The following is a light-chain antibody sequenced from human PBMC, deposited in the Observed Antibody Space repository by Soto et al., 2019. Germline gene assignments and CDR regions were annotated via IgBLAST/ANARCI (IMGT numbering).Light chain of an antibody. CDR1: QSVSSSY. CDR3: QQYGSSRWT. CDR2: GAS. V-gene: IGKV3-20*01. Sequence: EIVLTQSPGTLSLSPGERATLSCRASQSVSSSYLAWYQQNRGQAPRLLIYGASSRAPGIPDRFGGSGSGTDFTLTISRLEPEDFAVYYCQQYGSSRWTFGQGTKWIS. J-gene: IGKJ1*01.